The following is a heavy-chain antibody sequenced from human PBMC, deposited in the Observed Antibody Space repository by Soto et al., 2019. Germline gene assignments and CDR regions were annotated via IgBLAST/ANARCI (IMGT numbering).Heavy chain of an antibody. D-gene: IGHD2-2*01. CDR1: GGTFSSYA. V-gene: IGHV1-69*06. J-gene: IGHJ6*02. CDR3: ARGSSQVVVVPAARYYYGMDV. CDR2: IIPIFGTA. Sequence: ASVKVSCKASGGTFSSYAISWVRQAPGQGLEWMGGIIPIFGTANYAQKFQGRVTITADKSTSTAYMELSSLRSEDTAVYYCARGSSQVVVVPAARYYYGMDVWGQGTAVTV.